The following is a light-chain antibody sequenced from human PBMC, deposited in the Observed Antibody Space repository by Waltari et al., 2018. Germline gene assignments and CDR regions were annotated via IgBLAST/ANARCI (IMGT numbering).Light chain of an antibody. CDR2: DVS. Sequence: QSALTQPRSVSGSPGQSVTISCTGTSSDVGGHDYVSWYQQYPGKGPKLMFYDVSKRPSGAPYRFSASKSGNTASLTISGLQPEDEADYYCCAYAGSYFMVFGGGTRLTVL. CDR3: CAYAGSYFMV. V-gene: IGLV2-11*01. CDR1: SSDVGGHDY. J-gene: IGLJ3*02.